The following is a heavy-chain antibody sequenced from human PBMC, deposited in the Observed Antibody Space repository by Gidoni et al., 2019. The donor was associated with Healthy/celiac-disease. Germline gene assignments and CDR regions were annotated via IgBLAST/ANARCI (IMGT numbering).Heavy chain of an antibody. D-gene: IGHD3-3*01. CDR1: GGSFSGYY. CDR2: INHSGST. V-gene: IGHV4-34*01. Sequence: QVQLQQWGAGLLKPSETLSLTCAVYGGSFSGYYWSWIRQPPGKGLEWIGEINHSGSTNYNPSLKSRVTISVDTSKNQFSLKLSSVTAADTAVYYCARGGIPRFLLGEYFQHWGQGTLVTVSS. CDR3: ARGGIPRFLLGEYFQH. J-gene: IGHJ1*01.